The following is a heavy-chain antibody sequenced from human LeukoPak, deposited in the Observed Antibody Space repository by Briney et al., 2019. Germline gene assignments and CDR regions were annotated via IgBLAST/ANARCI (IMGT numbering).Heavy chain of an antibody. Sequence: ASVKVSCKASGYTLSDYYMHWVRQAPGQGLEWMGGIIPIFGTANYAQKFQGRVTITADESTSTAYMELSSLRSEDTAVYYCARDNRGYCSGGSCYSVDYWGQGTLVTVSS. CDR2: IIPIFGTA. D-gene: IGHD2-15*01. J-gene: IGHJ4*02. CDR1: GYTLSDYY. V-gene: IGHV1-69*13. CDR3: ARDNRGYCSGGSCYSVDY.